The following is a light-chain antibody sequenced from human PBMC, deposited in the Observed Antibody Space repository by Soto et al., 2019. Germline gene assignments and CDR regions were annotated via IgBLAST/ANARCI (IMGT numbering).Light chain of an antibody. Sequence: EIVLTQSPGTLSLSPGERATLSCRASQSVNSRYLAWYQQKPGQAPRLLIYGASSRATGIPDRFSGSGSGTDFTLTISRLEPEDFAVYYCQQYGSSRLTFGGGTKVDIK. V-gene: IGKV3-20*01. CDR3: QQYGSSRLT. CDR2: GAS. CDR1: QSVNSRY. J-gene: IGKJ4*01.